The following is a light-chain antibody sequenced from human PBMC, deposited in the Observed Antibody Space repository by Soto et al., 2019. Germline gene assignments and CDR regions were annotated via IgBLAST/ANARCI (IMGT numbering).Light chain of an antibody. V-gene: IGKV1-39*01. J-gene: IGKJ5*01. CDR1: QSISIY. Sequence: QLTHAPSSLAASLGNSGTITFRASQSISIYLNWYQQKTGKAPKLLIYAASTLQSGVPSSFSGSGSGTDFTLTISSLQPEDFATYYCQKSYSTPYTCGQGPRREIK. CDR2: AAS. CDR3: QKSYSTPYT.